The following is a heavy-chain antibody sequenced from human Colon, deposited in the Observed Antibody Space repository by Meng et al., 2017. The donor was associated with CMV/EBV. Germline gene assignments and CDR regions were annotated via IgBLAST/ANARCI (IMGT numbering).Heavy chain of an antibody. CDR1: GFTFDDYT. Sequence: LKISCAASGFTFDDYTMHWVRLVPGRGPPWVSGITWNSVDRGYADFVKGRFTISRDNVKKYVYLEMNSREVEDTAFYYWAKEMGANLVSAGRGSDLWGPGTQVTVSS. CDR2: ITWNSVDR. V-gene: IGHV3-9*01. CDR3: AKEMGANLVSAGRGSDL. D-gene: IGHD3-16*01. J-gene: IGHJ5*02.